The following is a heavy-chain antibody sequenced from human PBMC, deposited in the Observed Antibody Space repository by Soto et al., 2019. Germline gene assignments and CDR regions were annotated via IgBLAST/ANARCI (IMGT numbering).Heavy chain of an antibody. J-gene: IGHJ6*02. CDR1: GGSISSYY. CDR3: ARGLIDDFWAADYYYGMDV. V-gene: IGHV4-59*01. D-gene: IGHD3-3*01. Sequence: SETLSLTCTVSGGSISSYYWSWIRQPPGKGLEWIGYIYYSGSTNYNPSLKSRVTISVDTSKNQFSLKLSSVTAADTAVYYCARGLIDDFWAADYYYGMDVWGQGTTVTVSS. CDR2: IYYSGST.